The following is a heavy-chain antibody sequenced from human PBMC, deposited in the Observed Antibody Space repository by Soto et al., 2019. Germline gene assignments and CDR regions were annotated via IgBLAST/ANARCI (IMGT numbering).Heavy chain of an antibody. D-gene: IGHD3-22*01. Sequence: SCKASGYTFTTYGITWVRQAPGQGLEWMGWISGYNGNTDYSQKFQGRVTMTTDTSTSTAYMELRSLRSDDTAVYYCARGGRFIYDTSGLTVGAAYFDYWGQGTPVTVSS. CDR1: GYTFTTYG. CDR2: ISGYNGNT. V-gene: IGHV1-18*01. CDR3: ARGGRFIYDTSGLTVGAAYFDY. J-gene: IGHJ4*02.